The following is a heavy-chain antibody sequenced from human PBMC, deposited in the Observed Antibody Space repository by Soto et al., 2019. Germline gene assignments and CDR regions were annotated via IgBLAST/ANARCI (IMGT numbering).Heavy chain of an antibody. D-gene: IGHD3-9*01. CDR1: EFTFTPYT. V-gene: IGHV3-23*01. CDR3: AKDRHPDGIWTFDF. J-gene: IGHJ4*02. CDR2: ILGSGPDT. Sequence: EVQLLESGGHLEHPGGSRRLSCAASEFTFTPYTMSGARHIPGKGLEWVSGILGSGPDTWYADSVKGRFTISRDNSKNMLFLQMNSLRAEDTAVYFCAKDRHPDGIWTFDFWGQGTLVSVSS.